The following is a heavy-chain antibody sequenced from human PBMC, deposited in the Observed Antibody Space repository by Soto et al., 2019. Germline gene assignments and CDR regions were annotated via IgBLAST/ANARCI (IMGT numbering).Heavy chain of an antibody. CDR1: GYTFTSYG. CDR2: ISAYNGNT. V-gene: IGHV1-18*04. D-gene: IGHD3-9*01. J-gene: IGHJ6*02. CDR3: ARDPAGAILRSFDWLSEGSYGMDV. Sequence: ASVKVSCKASGYTFTSYGISWVRQAPGQGLEWMGWISAYNGNTNYAQKLQGRVTMTTDTSTSTAYMELRSLRSDDTAVYYCARDPAGAILRSFDWLSEGSYGMDVWGQGTTVTVSS.